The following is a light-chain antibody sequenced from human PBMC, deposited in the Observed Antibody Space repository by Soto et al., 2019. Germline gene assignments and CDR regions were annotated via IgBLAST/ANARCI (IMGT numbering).Light chain of an antibody. CDR2: HSS. V-gene: IGKV3-15*01. CDR1: QSVSSN. CDR3: QHYNNWPLT. J-gene: IGKJ4*01. Sequence: EIVMTQSPATLSVSPGERATLSCRASQSVSSNLAWYQQKPGQXHRXXIYHSSTRVPAIPARFSGSGSGTEGTITISSLQSEDGAVYYGQHYNNWPLTFGGGTKVDI.